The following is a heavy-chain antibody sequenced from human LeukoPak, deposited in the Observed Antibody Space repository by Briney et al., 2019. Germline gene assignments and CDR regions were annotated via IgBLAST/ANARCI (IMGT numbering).Heavy chain of an antibody. CDR3: ARESYCSSTSCYSDYYYYGMDV. Sequence: ASVKVSCTASGYTFTSYGISWVRQAPGQGLEWMGWISAYNGNTNYAQKLQGRVTMTTDTSTSTAYMELRSLRSDDTAVYYCARESYCSSTSCYSDYYYYGMDVWGQGTTVTVSS. J-gene: IGHJ6*02. D-gene: IGHD2-2*01. CDR2: ISAYNGNT. CDR1: GYTFTSYG. V-gene: IGHV1-18*01.